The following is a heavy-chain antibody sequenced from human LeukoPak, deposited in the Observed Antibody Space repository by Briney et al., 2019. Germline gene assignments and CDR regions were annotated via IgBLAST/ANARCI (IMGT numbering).Heavy chain of an antibody. V-gene: IGHV3-15*01. CDR2: IKTKTDGGTT. Sequence: GGYLRLYCAASGFTFSNAWLSWVRQTPGKGLEWVGRIKTKTDGGTTDYAAPVKGRFTISRDDSKNTLYLQVNSLKTEDTAVYYCTTGGDPFDHWGQGTLVTVSS. CDR3: TTGGDPFDH. D-gene: IGHD3-10*01. J-gene: IGHJ4*02. CDR1: GFTFSNAW.